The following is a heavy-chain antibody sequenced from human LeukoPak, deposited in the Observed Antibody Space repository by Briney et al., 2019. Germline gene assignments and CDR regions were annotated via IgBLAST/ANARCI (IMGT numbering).Heavy chain of an antibody. D-gene: IGHD2-21*02. CDR2: IVVGSGNT. V-gene: IGHV1-58*02. J-gene: IGHJ4*02. CDR3: AADQAAYCGGDCYTS. CDR1: GFTFTNSA. Sequence: ASVKVSCKASGFTFTNSAMQWVRQVRGQRLEWIGWIVVGSGNTNYAQKFQERVTITRDTSTSTAYMELNSLRSEDTAVYYCAADQAAYCGGDCYTSWGQGTLVTVSS.